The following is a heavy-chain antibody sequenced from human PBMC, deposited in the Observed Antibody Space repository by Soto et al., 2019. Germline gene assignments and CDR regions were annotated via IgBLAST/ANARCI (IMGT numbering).Heavy chain of an antibody. CDR3: ADDLQLGGNGYYFAY. V-gene: IGHV3-30*18. Sequence: QVQLVDSGGGVVQPGRSLRLSCAASGLIFSIYGMHWVRQAPGKGLAWVAVISSDGSNSYYADFVKGRFTISRDNSNNTLYLQMNNLRPEDTAVYYCADDLQLGGNGYYFAYWGQGTLVSVSS. CDR1: GLIFSIYG. CDR2: ISSDGSNS. D-gene: IGHD3-16*01. J-gene: IGHJ4*02.